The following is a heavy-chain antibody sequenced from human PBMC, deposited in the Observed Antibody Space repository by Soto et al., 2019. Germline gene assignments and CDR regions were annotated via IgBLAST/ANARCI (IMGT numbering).Heavy chain of an antibody. D-gene: IGHD6-19*01. V-gene: IGHV4-38-2*01. CDR1: GYSISSGYY. CDR3: ARVGPLYNSGWYYFDY. CDR2: IYHSGST. Sequence: SETLSLTCAVSGYSISSGYYWGWIRQPPGKGLEWIGSIYHSGSTYYNPSLKSRVTISVDTSKNQFSLKLSSVTAADTAVYYCARVGPLYNSGWYYFDYWGQGTLVTVSS. J-gene: IGHJ4*02.